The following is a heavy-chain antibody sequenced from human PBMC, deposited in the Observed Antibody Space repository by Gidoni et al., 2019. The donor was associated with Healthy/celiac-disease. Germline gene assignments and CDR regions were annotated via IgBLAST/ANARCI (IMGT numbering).Heavy chain of an antibody. D-gene: IGHD1-1*01. V-gene: IGHV4-39*01. CDR3: ARHTDKSTTGTTGFDY. J-gene: IGHJ4*02. CDR1: GGSISSSSSY. CDR2: IYYSGST. Sequence: QLQMQESGPGLVKPSETLSLTCTVSGGSISSSSSYWGWLRQPPGKGLEWIGSIYYSGSTYYNPSLKSRVTISVDTSKNQFSLKLSSVTAADTAVYYCARHTDKSTTGTTGFDYWGQGTLVTVSS.